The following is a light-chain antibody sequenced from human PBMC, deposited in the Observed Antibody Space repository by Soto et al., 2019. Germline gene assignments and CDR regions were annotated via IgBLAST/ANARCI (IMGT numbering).Light chain of an antibody. V-gene: IGKV3-11*01. Sequence: EIVLTQSAATLSLSPGERATLSCRASQSVSSYLAWYQQKPGQAPRLLIYDASNRATGIPARFSGSGSGTDFTLTISSLEPEDFAVYYCQQYGSSPFTFGQGTKLEIK. CDR2: DAS. J-gene: IGKJ2*01. CDR3: QQYGSSPFT. CDR1: QSVSSY.